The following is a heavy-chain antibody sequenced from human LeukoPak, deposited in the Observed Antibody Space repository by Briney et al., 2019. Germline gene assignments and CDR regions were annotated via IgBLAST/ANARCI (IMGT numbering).Heavy chain of an antibody. CDR3: ARELKAPYYYGMDV. Sequence: PGGSLRLSCAASGFTFSSYAMSWVRQAPGKGLEWVSAISGSGGSTYYADSVKGRFTISRDNSKNTLYLQMNSLRAEDTAVYYCARELKAPYYYGMDVWGQGTTVTVSS. D-gene: IGHD1-7*01. J-gene: IGHJ6*02. CDR2: ISGSGGST. CDR1: GFTFSSYA. V-gene: IGHV3-23*01.